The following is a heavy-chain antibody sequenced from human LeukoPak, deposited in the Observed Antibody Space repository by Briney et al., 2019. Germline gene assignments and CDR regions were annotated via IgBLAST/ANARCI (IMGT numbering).Heavy chain of an antibody. CDR1: GFTFSSYA. D-gene: IGHD6-13*01. Sequence: GGSLRLSCAASGFTFSSYAMSWVRQAPGKGLEWVSCISSSSSSYIYYADSVKGRFTISRDNAKNSLYLQMNSLRAEDTAVYYCARDRSSSRDLDYWGQGTLVTVSS. CDR3: ARDRSSSRDLDY. J-gene: IGHJ4*02. CDR2: ISSSSSSYI. V-gene: IGHV3-21*01.